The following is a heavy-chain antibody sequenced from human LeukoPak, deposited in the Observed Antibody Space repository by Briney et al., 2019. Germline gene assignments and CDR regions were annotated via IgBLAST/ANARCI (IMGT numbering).Heavy chain of an antibody. V-gene: IGHV3-21*01. CDR1: GFTFSSYS. J-gene: IGHJ4*02. CDR2: ISISSSYI. Sequence: GGSLRLSCAASGFTFSSYSMNWVRQAPGKGLEWVSSISISSSYIYYADSVKGRFTMSRDNAKHSLYLQVNSLRVEDTAVYYCAREHIRSGSYELDYWGQGTLVTVSS. D-gene: IGHD3-10*01. CDR3: AREHIRSGSYELDY.